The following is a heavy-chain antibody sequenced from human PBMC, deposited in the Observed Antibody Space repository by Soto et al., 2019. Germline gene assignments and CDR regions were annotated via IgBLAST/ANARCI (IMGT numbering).Heavy chain of an antibody. D-gene: IGHD2-21*02. CDR1: GASIRSTDYY. CDR3: VRTDREGAVAPHWFDR. CDR2: VYYTGST. J-gene: IGHJ5*02. V-gene: IGHV4-30-4*01. Sequence: PXATLSLNCTVSGASIRSTDYYWSWIRQAPGKGLEWIGYVYYTGSTYYNPSLMSRLTISVDTSKNQFSLKLTSVTAAETAVYYCVRTDREGAVAPHWFDRWGQGTQVTVSS.